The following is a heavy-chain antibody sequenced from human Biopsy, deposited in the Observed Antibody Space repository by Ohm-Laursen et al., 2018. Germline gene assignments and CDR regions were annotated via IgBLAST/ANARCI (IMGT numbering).Heavy chain of an antibody. Sequence: GASVKVSCKASSYTFTDYNIHWMRQAPGHGLGWLGYINCKTGATNYAQKFQGTVTMTKDTSISTAYLALGSLRSADTAIYYCARDPLNGHKHFDYWGQGSLVTVSS. J-gene: IGHJ4*02. D-gene: IGHD2-8*01. CDR2: INCKTGAT. CDR3: ARDPLNGHKHFDY. V-gene: IGHV1-2*02. CDR1: SYTFTDYN.